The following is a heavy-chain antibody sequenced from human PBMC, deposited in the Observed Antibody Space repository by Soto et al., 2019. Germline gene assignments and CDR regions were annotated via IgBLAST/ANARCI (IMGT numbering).Heavy chain of an antibody. J-gene: IGHJ5*01. CDR3: ARGDSSGCDHSWFDS. Sequence: QVQLQESGPGLVKPSPTLSLTCNVSGGSVRRGETYWSWIRQSPGNGLEWIGYIHYSGSTYYNPSVRSRVNMSLDMSKNQFSLQLSSVTAADTAVYFCARGDSSGCDHSWFDSWGQGTLVTVSS. CDR1: GGSVRRGETY. CDR2: IHYSGST. D-gene: IGHD3-22*01. V-gene: IGHV4-30-4*01.